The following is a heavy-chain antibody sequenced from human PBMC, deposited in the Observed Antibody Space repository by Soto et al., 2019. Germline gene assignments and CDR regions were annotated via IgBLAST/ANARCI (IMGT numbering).Heavy chain of an antibody. CDR1: GYTFTSYG. CDR3: ARGSHYYDFWSGYSIDY. CDR2: ISAYNGNT. V-gene: IGHV1-18*04. J-gene: IGHJ4*02. D-gene: IGHD3-3*01. Sequence: ASVKLSCKASGYTFTSYGISWVRQAPGQGLEWMGWISAYNGNTNYAQKLQGRVTMTTDTSTSTAYMELRSLRSDDTAVYYCARGSHYYDFWSGYSIDYWGQGTLVTVSS.